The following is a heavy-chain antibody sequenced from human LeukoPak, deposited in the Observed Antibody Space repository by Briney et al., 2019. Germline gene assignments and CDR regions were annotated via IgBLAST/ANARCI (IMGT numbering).Heavy chain of an antibody. CDR2: IYNRGST. Sequence: SETLSLTCTVSGGSISTYYWSWIRQPPGKGLEWIGYIYNRGSTNYNPSLKSRVTISVDTSKNQFSLKLSSVTAADTAVYYCARENSNSWYLDYWGQGTLVTV. V-gene: IGHV4-59*01. J-gene: IGHJ4*02. CDR1: GGSISTYY. CDR3: ARENSNSWYLDY. D-gene: IGHD6-13*01.